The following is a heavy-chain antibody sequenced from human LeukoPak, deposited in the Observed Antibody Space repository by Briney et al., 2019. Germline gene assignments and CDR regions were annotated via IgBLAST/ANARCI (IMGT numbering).Heavy chain of an antibody. CDR2: IYHSGRT. CDR1: GYSISSGYY. D-gene: IGHD3-16*01. Sequence: SETLSLTCTVCGYSISSGYYWGWIRQPPAKGLEWIGSIYHSGRTHYNPSLKSRLTISVDTSKNQFSLKLSSVTAADTAVYYCARETSQKGAHYMDVWGKGTTVTISS. CDR3: ARETSQKGAHYMDV. J-gene: IGHJ6*03. V-gene: IGHV4-38-2*02.